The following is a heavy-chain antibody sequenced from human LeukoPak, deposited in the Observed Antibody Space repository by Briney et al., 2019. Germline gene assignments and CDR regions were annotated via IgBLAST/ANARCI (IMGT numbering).Heavy chain of an antibody. D-gene: IGHD3-16*02. CDR1: GGSISSSSYY. CDR2: IYYSGST. Sequence: PSETLSLTCTVSGGSISSSSYYWGWIRQPPGKGLEWIGSIYYSGSTYYNPSLKSRVTISVDTSKNQFSLKLSSVTAADTAVYYCARIIYDFVWGSYRATNFDYWGQGTLVTVFS. V-gene: IGHV4-39*01. CDR3: ARIIYDFVWGSYRATNFDY. J-gene: IGHJ4*02.